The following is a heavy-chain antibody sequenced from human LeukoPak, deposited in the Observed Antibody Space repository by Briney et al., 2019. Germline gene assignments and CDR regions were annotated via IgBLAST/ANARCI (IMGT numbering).Heavy chain of an antibody. CDR2: ISGSGGST. CDR1: GFTFSSYA. CDR3: AKVPELWAPGGDAFDI. V-gene: IGHV3-23*01. Sequence: GGSLRLFCAASGFTFSSYAMSWGRQAPGKRLEWVSAISGSGGSTYYADSVKGRFTISRDNSKNTLYLQMNSLRAEDTAVYYCAKVPELWAPGGDAFDIWGQGTMVTVSS. D-gene: IGHD5-18*01. J-gene: IGHJ3*02.